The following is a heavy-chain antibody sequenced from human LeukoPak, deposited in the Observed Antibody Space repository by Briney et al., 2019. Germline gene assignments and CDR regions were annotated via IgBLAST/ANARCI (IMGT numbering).Heavy chain of an antibody. CDR3: ARDLGGIAAADKADY. Sequence: ASVKVSCKASGCTFTSYGISWVRQAPGQGLEWMGWISAYNGNTNYAQKLQGRVTMTTDTSTSTAYMELRSLRSDDTAVYYCARDLGGIAAADKADYWGQGTLVTVSS. J-gene: IGHJ4*02. V-gene: IGHV1-18*01. CDR2: ISAYNGNT. D-gene: IGHD6-13*01. CDR1: GCTFTSYG.